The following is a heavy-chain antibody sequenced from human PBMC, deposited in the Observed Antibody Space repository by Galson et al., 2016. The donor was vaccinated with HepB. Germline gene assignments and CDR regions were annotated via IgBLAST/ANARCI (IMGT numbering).Heavy chain of an antibody. CDR3: AREGRGAYSNTIDS. CDR2: ISRSSSYI. J-gene: IGHJ4*02. D-gene: IGHD3-16*01. CDR1: GFTFSDYY. Sequence: SLRLSCAASGFTFSDYYMSWIRQAPGKGLEWIPYISRSSSYIIYADSVKGRFTISRDDAKNSLYLQMNSLRAEDTAVYYCAREGRGAYSNTIDSWGQGTLVTVSS. V-gene: IGHV3-11*06.